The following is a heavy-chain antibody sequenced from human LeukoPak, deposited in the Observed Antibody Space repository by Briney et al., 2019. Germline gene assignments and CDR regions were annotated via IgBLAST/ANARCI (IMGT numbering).Heavy chain of an antibody. CDR1: GFTFGDYA. J-gene: IGHJ4*02. CDR3: ARDPLHHYGSGSYHHFEY. Sequence: GGSLRLSCTASGFTFGDYAVSWVRQAPGKGLEWVGFLRHRAYGGTTEYAASVKDRFTSSRDDSKTIAYLQMNSLKTEDTAVYYCARDPLHHYGSGSYHHFEYWGQGTLVSVST. V-gene: IGHV3-49*04. CDR2: LRHRAYGGTT. D-gene: IGHD3-10*01.